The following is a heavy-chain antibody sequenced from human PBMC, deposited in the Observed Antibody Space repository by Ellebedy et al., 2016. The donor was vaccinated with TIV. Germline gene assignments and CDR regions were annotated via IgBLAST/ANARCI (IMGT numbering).Heavy chain of an antibody. CDR1: GFTFSSYS. D-gene: IGHD6-19*01. V-gene: IGHV3-48*02. CDR3: VRDISGYNNGWHAFDV. CDR2: ISSSSTSI. J-gene: IGHJ3*01. Sequence: GESLKISCVASGFTFSSYSMNWVRQAPGKGLEWVSYISSSSTSIQYADSVKGRFTISRDNAKNSVYLHMNSLRDEDTAVYYCVRDISGYNNGWHAFDVWGQGTTVTVSS.